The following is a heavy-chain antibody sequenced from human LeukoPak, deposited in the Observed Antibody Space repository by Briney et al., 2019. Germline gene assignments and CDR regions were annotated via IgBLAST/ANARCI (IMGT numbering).Heavy chain of an antibody. CDR3: AKSSGPGGYYYYGMDV. V-gene: IGHV3-23*01. Sequence: GGSLRLSCADSGFTFSSYAMSWVRQAAGKGLEWVSGISGNGGITYYADSVRGRFTISRDNSKNTLYLQMNSLRAEDTAVYYCAKSSGPGGYYYYGMDVWGQGTTVTVSS. J-gene: IGHJ6*02. CDR1: GFTFSSYA. D-gene: IGHD3-22*01. CDR2: ISGNGGIT.